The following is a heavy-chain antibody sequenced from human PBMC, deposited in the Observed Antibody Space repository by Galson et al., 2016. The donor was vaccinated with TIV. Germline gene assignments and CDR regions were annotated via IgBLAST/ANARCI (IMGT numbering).Heavy chain of an antibody. Sequence: PALVKPTQTLTLTCTFSRFSLSTSEMCVGWIRQPPGKALEWLARIDWDDDTFYSTSLKTRLTISKDTSKNQVVLTMTNMDPVDTATYYCARMVYGDYPPRFYFDYWGQGILVTVSS. D-gene: IGHD4-17*01. CDR1: RFSLSTSEMC. CDR2: IDWDDDT. J-gene: IGHJ4*02. CDR3: ARMVYGDYPPRFYFDY. V-gene: IGHV2-70*17.